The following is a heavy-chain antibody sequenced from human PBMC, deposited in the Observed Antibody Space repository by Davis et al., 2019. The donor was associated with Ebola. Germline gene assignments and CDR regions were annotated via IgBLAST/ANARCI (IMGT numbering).Heavy chain of an antibody. Sequence: ASVKVSCKASGYTFTDYVIHWVRQAPGQSLEWMGWVSAANGVTKYSQSLQDRVTMTRDTSANVAFLDLYSLTSEDTAIYYCTRNGRPYCSSWYGWSDLWGQGTLVTVSS. CDR2: VSAANGVT. V-gene: IGHV1-3*01. CDR1: GYTFTDYV. D-gene: IGHD2-2*01. J-gene: IGHJ5*02. CDR3: TRNGRPYCSSWYGWSDL.